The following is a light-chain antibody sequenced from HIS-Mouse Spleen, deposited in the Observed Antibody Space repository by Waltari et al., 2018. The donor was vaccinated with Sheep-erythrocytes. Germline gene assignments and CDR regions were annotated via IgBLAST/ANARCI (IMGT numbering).Light chain of an antibody. CDR3: QQFNSYPHGYT. CDR2: DAS. Sequence: AIQFTQSPSSLSASVGDRVTITCRASQGISSALAWYQQKPGKAPKLLIYDASSLESGVPSRFSGSGSGTDFTLTISSLQPEDFATYYCQQFNSYPHGYTFGQGTKLEIK. V-gene: IGKV1-13*02. J-gene: IGKJ2*01. CDR1: QGISSA.